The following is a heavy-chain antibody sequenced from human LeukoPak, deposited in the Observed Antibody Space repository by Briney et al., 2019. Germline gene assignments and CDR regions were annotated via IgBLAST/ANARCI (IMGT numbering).Heavy chain of an antibody. D-gene: IGHD4-17*01. J-gene: IGHJ3*02. V-gene: IGHV4-38-2*02. CDR1: GYSISSGYY. CDR2: LYHSGST. Sequence: SETLSLTRAVSGYSISSGYYWGWIRQPPGKGLEWIGSLYHSGSTYYNPSLKSRVTISVDTSKNQFSLKLSSVTAADTAVYYCARDSSRTTTPAFDIWGQGTMVTVSS. CDR3: ARDSSRTTTPAFDI.